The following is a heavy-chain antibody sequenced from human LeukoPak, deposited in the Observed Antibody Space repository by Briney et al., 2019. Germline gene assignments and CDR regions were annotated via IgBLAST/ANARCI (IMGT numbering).Heavy chain of an antibody. J-gene: IGHJ6*03. CDR3: ARAKSLYFYYYMDV. V-gene: IGHV4-61*01. CDR2: IYYSGST. Sequence: KPSETLSLTCDVSGYSISSGYYWGWIRQPPGKGLEWIGYIYYSGSTNYNPSLKSRVTISVDTSKNQFSLKLSSVTAADTAVYYCARAKSLYFYYYMDVWGKGTTVTVSS. CDR1: GYSISSGYY.